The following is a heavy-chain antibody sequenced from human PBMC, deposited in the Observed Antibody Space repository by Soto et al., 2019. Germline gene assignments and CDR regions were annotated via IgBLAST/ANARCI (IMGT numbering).Heavy chain of an antibody. J-gene: IGHJ4*01. CDR1: GFTFSSYA. Sequence: GGSLGLCCAVSGFTFSSYAMHWVRQAPGKGLEWVAVISYDGSNKYYADSVKGRVTISRDNSKNTLYLQMNSLRAEDTAVFYCDSPDRDYFYYWPQRSLVTVSS. CDR2: ISYDGSNK. V-gene: IGHV3-30-3*02. CDR3: DSPDRDYFYY. D-gene: IGHD5-18*01.